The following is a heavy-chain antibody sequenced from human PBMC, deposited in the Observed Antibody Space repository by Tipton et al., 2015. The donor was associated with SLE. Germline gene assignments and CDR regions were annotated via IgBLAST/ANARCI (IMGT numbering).Heavy chain of an antibody. CDR3: AGTPWLVRFEY. D-gene: IGHD3-10*01. CDR2: VYYSGTS. V-gene: IGHV4-39*01. CDR1: GGSISGTCHY. Sequence: TLSLTCSVSGGSISGTCHYWGWIRQSPGKGLEWLGSVYYSGTSYYNPSLKSRVTISVDTSKNQISLKLRSVTAADTAVYYCAGTPWLVRFEYWGQGALVTVSS. J-gene: IGHJ4*02.